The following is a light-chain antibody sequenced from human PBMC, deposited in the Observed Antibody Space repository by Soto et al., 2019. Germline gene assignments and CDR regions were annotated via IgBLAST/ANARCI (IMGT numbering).Light chain of an antibody. CDR1: QSISSW. V-gene: IGKV1-5*01. Sequence: DIQMTQSPSTLSASVVDRVTITCRASQSISSWLAWYQQKPGKAPKLLIYDASSLESGVPSRFSGSGSGTEFTLTISRLQPDDFATYYCQQYNSYSGTFGGGTKVEIK. CDR3: QQYNSYSGT. CDR2: DAS. J-gene: IGKJ4*01.